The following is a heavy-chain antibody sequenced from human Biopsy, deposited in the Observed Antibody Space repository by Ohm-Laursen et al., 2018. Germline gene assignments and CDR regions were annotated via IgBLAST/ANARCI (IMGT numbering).Heavy chain of an antibody. V-gene: IGHV3-11*05. CDR2: ITSGSSFI. J-gene: IGHJ4*01. CDR1: GFTFSDHY. D-gene: IGHD1-7*01. CDR3: ARDYTWNYVGIGY. Sequence: GSLRLSCAASGFTFSDHYMEWVRQAPGKGLEWVSSITSGSSFINYADSVKGRFTVSRDNAKNSLSLQMDSLRAEDTALYYCARDYTWNYVGIGYWGHGTLVTVSS.